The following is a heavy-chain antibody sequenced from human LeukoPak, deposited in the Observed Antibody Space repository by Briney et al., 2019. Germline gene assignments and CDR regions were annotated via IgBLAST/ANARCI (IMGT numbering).Heavy chain of an antibody. CDR1: GFTFSTYS. D-gene: IGHD2-2*01. Sequence: PGGSLRLSCAASGFTFSTYSMNWVRHAPGKGLEWVSSISSSSRYIYYADSVKGRFTISRDDGKNSLYLQMNGLRVEDTAVYYCARAFDTSWDYYYMDVWGKGTTVTVSS. CDR2: ISSSSRYI. CDR3: ARAFDTSWDYYYMDV. J-gene: IGHJ6*03. V-gene: IGHV3-21*01.